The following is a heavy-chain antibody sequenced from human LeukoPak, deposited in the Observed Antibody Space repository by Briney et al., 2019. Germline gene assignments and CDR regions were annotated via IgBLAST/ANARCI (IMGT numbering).Heavy chain of an antibody. CDR2: ISGSGGST. V-gene: IGHV3-23*01. D-gene: IGHD3-10*01. J-gene: IGHJ3*02. Sequence: GGSLRLSCAASGFTFSSYAMSWVRQAPGKGLEWVSAISGSGGSTYYADSVKGRFTISRDNSKNTLYLQMNSLRAEDKAVYYCAKDQGFAMVRGVINDAFDIWGQGTMVTVSS. CDR3: AKDQGFAMVRGVINDAFDI. CDR1: GFTFSSYA.